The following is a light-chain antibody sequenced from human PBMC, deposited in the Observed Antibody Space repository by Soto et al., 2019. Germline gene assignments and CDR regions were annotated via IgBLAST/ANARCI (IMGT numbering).Light chain of an antibody. V-gene: IGKV3-20*01. CDR2: GAS. J-gene: IGKJ1*01. CDR1: QSVSSNY. CDR3: QQYGTSARK. Sequence: EIVLTQSPGTLSLSPGERATLSCRASQSVSSNYLAWYQQKPGQAPRLLVYGASSRATGIPDRFSGSGSGTDFTLTISRLEPEDFAVYHCQQYGTSARKFGQGTKV.